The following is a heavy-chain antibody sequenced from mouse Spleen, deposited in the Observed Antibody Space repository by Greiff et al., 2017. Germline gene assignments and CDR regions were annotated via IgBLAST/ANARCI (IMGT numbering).Heavy chain of an antibody. V-gene: IGHV1-22*01. CDR1: GYTFTDYN. Sequence: VHVKQSGPELVKPGASVKMSCKASGYTFTDYNMHWVKQSHGKSLEWIGYINPNNGGTSYNQKFKGKATLTVNKSSSTAYMELRSLTSEDSAVYYCAREDGNYAYYYAMDYWGQGTSVTVSS. CDR2: INPNNGGT. CDR3: AREDGNYAYYYAMDY. D-gene: IGHD2-1*01. J-gene: IGHJ4*01.